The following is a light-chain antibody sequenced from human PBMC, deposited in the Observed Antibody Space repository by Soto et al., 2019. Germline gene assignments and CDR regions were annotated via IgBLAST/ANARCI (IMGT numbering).Light chain of an antibody. V-gene: IGKV1-5*01. Sequence: DIQMTQSPSTLSASVGDRVTITCRASQSISSWLAWYQQKPGKAPKLLIYDASSLESGVPSRFSGSGSGAEFTLTIRSLQPDDFATYYGQQYNSYWTFGQGTKVEIK. CDR2: DAS. J-gene: IGKJ1*01. CDR1: QSISSW. CDR3: QQYNSYWT.